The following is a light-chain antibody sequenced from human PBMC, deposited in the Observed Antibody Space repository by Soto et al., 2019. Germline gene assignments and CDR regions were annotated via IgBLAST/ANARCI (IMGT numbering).Light chain of an antibody. Sequence: EIVLTQSPATLSLSPGERVNLSCRASQFIDRYLAWYRQIPGQAPRPLIYDASNRANGIPDRFSGGASGTDFTLPISSLEPEDFAAYYCQQYGSSHPLSFGGGTKVDIK. CDR1: QFIDRY. V-gene: IGKV3D-11*01. J-gene: IGKJ4*01. CDR2: DAS. CDR3: QQYGSSHPLS.